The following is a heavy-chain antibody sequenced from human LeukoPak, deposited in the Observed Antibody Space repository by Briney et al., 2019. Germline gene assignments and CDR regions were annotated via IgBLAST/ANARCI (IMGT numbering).Heavy chain of an antibody. CDR1: GFTFSSYA. CDR3: AKVAADLTYYYDSSGYYYGDY. CDR2: ISGSGGST. J-gene: IGHJ4*02. V-gene: IGHV3-23*01. Sequence: GGSLRLSCVASGFTFSSYAMSWVRQAPGKGLEWVSAISGSGGSTYYADSVKGRFTISRDNSKNTLYLQMNSLRAEDTAVYYCAKVAADLTYYYDSSGYYYGDYWGQGTLVTVSS. D-gene: IGHD3-22*01.